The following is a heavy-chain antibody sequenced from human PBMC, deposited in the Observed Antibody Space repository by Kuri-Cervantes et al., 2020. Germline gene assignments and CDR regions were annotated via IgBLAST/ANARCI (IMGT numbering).Heavy chain of an antibody. D-gene: IGHD4-17*01. CDR3: ARDETSVTTSNWYFDL. J-gene: IGHJ2*01. Sequence: SCTVSGGSISSGDYYWSWIRQPPGKGLEWIGYIYYSGSTYYNPSLKSRVTISVDTSKNQFSLKLSYVTTADTAMYYCARDETSVTTSNWYFDLWGRGTLVTVSS. CDR1: GGSISSGDYY. CDR2: IYYSGST. V-gene: IGHV4-30-4*01.